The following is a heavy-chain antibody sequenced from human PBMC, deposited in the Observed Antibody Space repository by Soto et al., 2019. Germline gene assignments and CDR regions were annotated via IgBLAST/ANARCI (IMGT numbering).Heavy chain of an antibody. CDR3: ARDEDSFWSYFDY. CDR2: ISAYNGNI. J-gene: IGHJ4*01. D-gene: IGHD3-3*01. V-gene: IGHV1-18*01. Sequence: ASVNVSCKASGYTFSNYGINWVRQAPGQGLEWMGWISAYNGNINYAQKLQGRVTVTTDTSTSTTYMELRSLRSDDTDVYYCARDEDSFWSYFDYWGHGTLVTVS. CDR1: GYTFSNYG.